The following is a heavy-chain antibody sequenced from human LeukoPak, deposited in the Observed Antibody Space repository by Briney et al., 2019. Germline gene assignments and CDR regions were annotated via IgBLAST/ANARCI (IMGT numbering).Heavy chain of an antibody. D-gene: IGHD2-21*01. Sequence: SETLSLTCTVSGASTSTYYWSWIRQPPGKGLEWIGYIYYSGSTYYNPSLKSRVTISVDTSKNQFSLKLSSVTAADTAVYYCARIVVVTGYFQHWGQGTLVTVSS. CDR2: IYYSGST. V-gene: IGHV4-30-4*08. CDR3: ARIVVVTGYFQH. CDR1: GASTSTYY. J-gene: IGHJ1*01.